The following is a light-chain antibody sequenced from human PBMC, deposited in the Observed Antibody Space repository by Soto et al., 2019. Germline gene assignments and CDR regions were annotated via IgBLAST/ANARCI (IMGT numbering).Light chain of an antibody. CDR3: QQRSNWPRVYT. CDR1: QSVSIY. CDR2: DSS. Sequence: DSVLTQSPATLSLSPGERATLSCRASQSVSIYLAWYQQKPGQAHRLLIYDSSNRATGIPARFSGSGSGTDFALTLSSLGPEDDAVYYCQQRSNWPRVYTFGQGTKLEIK. V-gene: IGKV3-11*01. J-gene: IGKJ2*01.